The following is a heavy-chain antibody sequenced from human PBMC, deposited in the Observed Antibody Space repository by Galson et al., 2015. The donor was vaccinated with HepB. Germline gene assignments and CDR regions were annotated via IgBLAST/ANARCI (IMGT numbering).Heavy chain of an antibody. V-gene: IGHV3-66*01. CDR1: GFTVSSNY. Sequence: SLRLSCAASGFTVSSNYMSWVRQAPGKGLEWVSVIYSGGSTYYADSVKGRFTISRDNSKNTLYLQMNSLRAEDTAVYYCARVPYLGYYFDIWGQGTMVTVSS. CDR2: IYSGGST. D-gene: IGHD2/OR15-2a*01. J-gene: IGHJ3*02. CDR3: ARVPYLGYYFDI.